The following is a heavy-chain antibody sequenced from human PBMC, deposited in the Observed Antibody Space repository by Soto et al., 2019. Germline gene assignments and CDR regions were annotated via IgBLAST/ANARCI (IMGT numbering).Heavy chain of an antibody. CDR3: ARVRCFNGLCHTADYGMDV. J-gene: IGHJ6*02. Sequence: SVKVSCKASGDVFRSYGINWVRQAPGQGLEWMGGIIPISGTTNYAQKFQGRVAITADESTDTVYMELSRLRSEDTAVYFCARVRCFNGLCHTADYGMDVWGQGTMVTVS. CDR2: IIPISGTT. V-gene: IGHV1-69*13. D-gene: IGHD2-8*01. CDR1: GDVFRSYG.